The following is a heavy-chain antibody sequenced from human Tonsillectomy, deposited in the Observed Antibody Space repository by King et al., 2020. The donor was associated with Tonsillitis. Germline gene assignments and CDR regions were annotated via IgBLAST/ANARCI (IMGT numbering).Heavy chain of an antibody. V-gene: IGHV5-10-1*03. J-gene: IGHJ3*02. CDR3: ARRGPDTGDAFDI. CDR2: IDPSDSYT. CDR1: GYSFTSYW. Sequence: VQLVESGAEVKKPGESLRISCKDSGYSFTSYWINWVRQMPGKGLEWMGRIDPSDSYTNYSPSFQGHVTISVAKSINTAYLQWSSLKASDTAMYYCARRGPDTGDAFDIWGQGTMVTVSS. D-gene: IGHD2-8*02.